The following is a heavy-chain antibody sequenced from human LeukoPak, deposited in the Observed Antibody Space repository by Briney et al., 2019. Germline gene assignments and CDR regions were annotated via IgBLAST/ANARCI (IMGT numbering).Heavy chain of an antibody. CDR3: AGLYGSGSYYGY. CDR1: GYSISSGYY. Sequence: NPSETLSLTCTVSGYSISSGYYWGWVRPPPGKGLEWIGNIYHSESTYYNPSLKSRVTISVDTSKNQFSLKLSSVTAADTAVYYCAGLYGSGSYYGYWGQGTLVTVSS. D-gene: IGHD3-10*01. CDR2: IYHSEST. V-gene: IGHV4-38-2*02. J-gene: IGHJ4*02.